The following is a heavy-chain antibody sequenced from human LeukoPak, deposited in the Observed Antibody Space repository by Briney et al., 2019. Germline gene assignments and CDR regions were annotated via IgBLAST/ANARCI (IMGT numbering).Heavy chain of an antibody. CDR2: ISGSGGST. CDR3: AKEKDSPGPLDY. Sequence: GGSLRLSCVASGFSFSNHWMSWVRQAPGKGLEWVSAISGSGGSTYYADSVKGRFTISRDNSKNTLYLQMNSLRAEDTAVYYCAKEKDSPGPLDYWGQGTLVTVSS. V-gene: IGHV3-23*01. CDR1: GFSFSNHW. J-gene: IGHJ4*02.